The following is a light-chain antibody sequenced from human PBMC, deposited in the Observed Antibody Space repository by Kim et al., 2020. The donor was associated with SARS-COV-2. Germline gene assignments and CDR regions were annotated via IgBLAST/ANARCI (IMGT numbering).Light chain of an antibody. CDR2: GAS. V-gene: IGKV1-9*01. CDR1: QAISNY. CDR3: QQLNTYPLT. J-gene: IGKJ4*01. Sequence: ASVRDRVPITCRASQAISNYLAWYQQNPGRAPQLLISGASTLQSGVPSRFSGSGSGTEFTLTISSLQPEDFATYYCQQLNTYPLTFGGGTKVDIK.